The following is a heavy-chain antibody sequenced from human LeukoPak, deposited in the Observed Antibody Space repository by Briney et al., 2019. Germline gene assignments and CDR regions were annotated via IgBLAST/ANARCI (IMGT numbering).Heavy chain of an antibody. CDR3: ARCCGSRSYYDDY. D-gene: IGHD3-10*01. Sequence: SETLSLTCAVYGGSFRGYYWSWIRQPPGKGLEWIGEINHSGSTNYNPSLKSRVTISVDTSKNQFSLKLSSVTAADTAVYYCARCCGSRSYYDDYWGQGTLVTVSS. CDR1: GGSFRGYY. CDR2: INHSGST. V-gene: IGHV4-34*01. J-gene: IGHJ4*02.